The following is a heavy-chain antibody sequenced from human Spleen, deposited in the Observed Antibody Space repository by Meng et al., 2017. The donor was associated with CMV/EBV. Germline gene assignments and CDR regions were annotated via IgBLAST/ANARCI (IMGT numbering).Heavy chain of an antibody. J-gene: IGHJ4*02. V-gene: IGHV3-30*04. Sequence: GESLKISCAASGLTFSTSALHWVRQAPGMGLQWVSLITSNGFNKYYADSVKGRFTISRDNSKNTLYLEMNSLRAEDTAVYFCAKGRPRAITGTSFDYWGQGTLVTVSS. CDR2: ITSNGFNK. D-gene: IGHD1-7*01. CDR1: GLTFSTSA. CDR3: AKGRPRAITGTSFDY.